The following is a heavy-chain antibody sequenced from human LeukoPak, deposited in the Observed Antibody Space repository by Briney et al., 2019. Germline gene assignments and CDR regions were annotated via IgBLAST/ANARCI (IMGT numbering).Heavy chain of an antibody. CDR2: IYYSGNT. V-gene: IGHV4-30-4*01. J-gene: IGHJ5*02. Sequence: SETLSLTCTVSGGSISSGDYYWSWIRQPPGKGLEWIGYIYYSGNTYYNPSLKSRLTISVDTSKNQFSLKLTSVTAADTAVYYRARDMTGAHWFDPWGQGTLVTVSS. CDR3: ARDMTGAHWFDP. D-gene: IGHD1-14*01. CDR1: GGSISSGDYY.